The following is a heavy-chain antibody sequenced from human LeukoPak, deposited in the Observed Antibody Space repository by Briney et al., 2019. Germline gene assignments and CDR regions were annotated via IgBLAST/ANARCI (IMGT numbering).Heavy chain of an antibody. V-gene: IGHV4-39*01. CDR3: ASLLSRIE. Sequence: PSETLSLTCTVSGGSISSSSYYWGWLRQPPGKGLEWIGSIYYSGSTYYNPSLKSRVTISVDTSKNQFSLKLSSVTAADTAVYYCASLLSRIEWGQGTLVTVSS. D-gene: IGHD1-26*01. J-gene: IGHJ4*02. CDR1: GGSISSSSYY. CDR2: IYYSGST.